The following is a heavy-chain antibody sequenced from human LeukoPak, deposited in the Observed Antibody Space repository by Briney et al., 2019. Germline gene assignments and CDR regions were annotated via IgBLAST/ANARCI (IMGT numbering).Heavy chain of an antibody. CDR3: ARYGSSPSYYYYGMDV. D-gene: IGHD1-26*01. CDR2: IYHSGST. Sequence: SGTLSLTCAVSGGSISSSNWWSWVRQPPGKGLEWIGEIYHSGSTNYNPSLKSRVTISVDTSKNQFSLKLSSVTAADTAVYYCARYGSSPSYYYYGMDVWGQGTTVTVSS. CDR1: GGSISSSNW. J-gene: IGHJ6*02. V-gene: IGHV4-4*02.